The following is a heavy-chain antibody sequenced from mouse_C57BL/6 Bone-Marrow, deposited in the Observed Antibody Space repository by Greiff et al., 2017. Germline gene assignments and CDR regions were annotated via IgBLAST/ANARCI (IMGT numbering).Heavy chain of an antibody. CDR2: ISNGGGST. CDR1: GFTFSDYY. D-gene: IGHD2-1*01. V-gene: IGHV5-12*01. CDR3: ARDGNGFAY. J-gene: IGHJ3*01. Sequence: DVMLVESGGGLVQPGGSLKLSCAASGFTFSDYYMYWVRQTPEKRLEWVAYISNGGGSTYYPDTVKGRFTISRDNAKNTLYLQMSRLKSEDTAMYYCARDGNGFAYWGQGTLVTVSA.